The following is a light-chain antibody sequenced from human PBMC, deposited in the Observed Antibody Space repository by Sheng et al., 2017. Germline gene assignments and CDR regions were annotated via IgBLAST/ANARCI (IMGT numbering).Light chain of an antibody. CDR1: QTISSW. CDR3: QQYNSYSFT. V-gene: IGKV1-5*03. J-gene: IGKJ3*01. Sequence: DIQMTQSPSTLSAYVGDRVTITCRASQTISSWLAWYQQKPGKDPKLLMYKASSLESGVPSRFSGSGSGTEFTLTISSLQPDDFATYYCQQYNSYSFTFGPGTKVDIK. CDR2: KAS.